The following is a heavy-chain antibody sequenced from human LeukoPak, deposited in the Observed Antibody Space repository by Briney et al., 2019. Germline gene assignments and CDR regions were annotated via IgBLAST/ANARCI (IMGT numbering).Heavy chain of an antibody. CDR1: GYTFTSYG. V-gene: IGHV1-8*03. D-gene: IGHD6-19*01. Sequence: GASVKVSCKASGYTFTSYGISWVRQATGQGLEWMGWLNPNSGNTGYAQKFQGRVTITRNTSINTAYMELSSLRSEDTAMYYCARMTVSGRDNWFDPWGQGTLVTVSS. J-gene: IGHJ5*02. CDR2: LNPNSGNT. CDR3: ARMTVSGRDNWFDP.